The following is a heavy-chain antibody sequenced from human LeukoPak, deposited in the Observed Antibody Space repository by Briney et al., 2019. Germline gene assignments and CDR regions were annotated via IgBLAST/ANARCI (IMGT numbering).Heavy chain of an antibody. Sequence: ASVKVSCKASGYTFTNYAMNWFRQAPGQGLEWMGGFDPEDGETIYAQKFQGRVTMTEDTSTDTAYMELSSLRSEDTAVYYCATDPLWFGELLRDYWGQGTLVTVSS. V-gene: IGHV1-24*01. D-gene: IGHD3-10*01. CDR1: GYTFTNYA. CDR3: ATDPLWFGELLRDY. CDR2: FDPEDGET. J-gene: IGHJ4*02.